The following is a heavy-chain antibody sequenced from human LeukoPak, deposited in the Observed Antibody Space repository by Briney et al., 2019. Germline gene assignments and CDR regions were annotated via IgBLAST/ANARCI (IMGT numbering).Heavy chain of an antibody. Sequence: GASVKVSCKASGYTFTNYDINWVRQATGQGLEWVGWMTPNSGNTGYSQKLQGRVTLTRNTSIRTAYMELRSLRSDDTAVYYCARDGIAAAGTYYYYYYMDVWGKGTTVTVSS. CDR3: ARDGIAAAGTYYYYYYMDV. V-gene: IGHV1-8*01. J-gene: IGHJ6*03. D-gene: IGHD6-13*01. CDR1: GYTFTNYD. CDR2: MTPNSGNT.